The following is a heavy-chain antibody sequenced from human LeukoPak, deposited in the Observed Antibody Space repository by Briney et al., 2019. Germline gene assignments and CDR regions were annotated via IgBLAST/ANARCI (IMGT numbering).Heavy chain of an antibody. CDR1: GFTFSSYA. CDR3: AKGPFSGYSYTFDY. Sequence: GGSLRLSCAASGFTFSSYAMSWVRQAPGKGLEWASAISGSGGSTYYADSVKGRFTISRDNSKNTLYLQMNSLRAEDTAVYYCAKGPFSGYSYTFDYWGQGTLVTVSS. V-gene: IGHV3-23*01. J-gene: IGHJ4*02. CDR2: ISGSGGST. D-gene: IGHD3-22*01.